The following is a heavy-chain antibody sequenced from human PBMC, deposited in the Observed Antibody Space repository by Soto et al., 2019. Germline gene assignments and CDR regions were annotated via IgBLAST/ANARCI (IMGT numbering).Heavy chain of an antibody. CDR1: GGSISSTISSYY. D-gene: IGHD6-19*01. CDR3: VRGSLYKFDSSGTELWFDP. CDR2: IYYSGST. V-gene: IGHV4-61*01. Sequence: PSETLSLTCTVSGGSISSTISSYYWSWIRQPPGTGLEWIGYIYYSGSTNYHPSIKSRDTISVDTSKKQFSLQVNSVTVADTAVYYCVRGSLYKFDSSGTELWFDPGGQGALVTVSS. J-gene: IGHJ5*02.